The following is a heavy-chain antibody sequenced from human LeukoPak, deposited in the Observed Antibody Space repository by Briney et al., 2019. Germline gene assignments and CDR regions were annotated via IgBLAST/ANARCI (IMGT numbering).Heavy chain of an antibody. Sequence: GGSLRLPCAASGFTFSSYGMHWVRQAPGKGLEWVTVIWVDGINKYYADSVRGRFTISRDNSKNTLYLEMNSLRTEDTAVYYCVRERGPFDGFDIWGQGTMVTVSS. J-gene: IGHJ3*02. V-gene: IGHV3-33*01. CDR1: GFTFSSYG. CDR2: IWVDGINK. CDR3: VRERGPFDGFDI.